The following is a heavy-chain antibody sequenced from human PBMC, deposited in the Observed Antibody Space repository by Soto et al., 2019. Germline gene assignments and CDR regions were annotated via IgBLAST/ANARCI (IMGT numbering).Heavy chain of an antibody. CDR3: ATSSSWGWFDP. J-gene: IGHJ5*02. CDR1: GYTFTSNW. D-gene: IGHD6-13*01. CDR2: IYPGDSET. V-gene: IGHV5-51*01. Sequence: GESLKISCKGSGYTFTSNWIGWVRQMPGKGLEWMGIIYPGDSETRYSPSFQGQVTISADKSINTAYLQWSSLKASDTAIYHCATSSSWGWFDPWGQGTLVTVSS.